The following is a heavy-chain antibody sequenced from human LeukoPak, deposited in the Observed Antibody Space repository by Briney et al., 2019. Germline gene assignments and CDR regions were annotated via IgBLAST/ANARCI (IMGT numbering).Heavy chain of an antibody. V-gene: IGHV3-53*01. J-gene: IGHJ6*02. CDR3: ARDRVEVTTSMLGGVKRTVTDYYGMDV. D-gene: IGHD3-16*01. CDR1: GFTVSNNH. Sequence: GGSLRLSCGASGFTVSNNHMSWVRQAPGKGLEWVSITYSDGTTYYADSVKGRFTTSRDNSRNTLYVQMNSLRAEDTAVYFCARDRVEVTTSMLGGVKRTVTDYYGMDVWGQGTTVTVSS. CDR2: TYSDGTT.